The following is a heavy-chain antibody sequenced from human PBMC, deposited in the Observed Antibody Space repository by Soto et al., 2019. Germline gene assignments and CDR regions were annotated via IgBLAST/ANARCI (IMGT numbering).Heavy chain of an antibody. CDR3: ARGRRYCSSTSCYNYYYYYYMDV. Sequence: SDTLSLTCAVYGGSFSGYYWSWIRQPPGKGLEWIGEINHSGSTNYNPSLKSRVTISVDTSKNQFSLKLSSVTAADTAVYYCARGRRYCSSTSCYNYYYYYYMDVWGKGTTVTVSS. CDR2: INHSGST. D-gene: IGHD2-2*02. V-gene: IGHV4-34*01. J-gene: IGHJ6*03. CDR1: GGSFSGYY.